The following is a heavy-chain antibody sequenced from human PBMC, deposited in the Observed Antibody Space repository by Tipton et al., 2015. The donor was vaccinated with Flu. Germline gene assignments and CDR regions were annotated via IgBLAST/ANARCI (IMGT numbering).Heavy chain of an antibody. D-gene: IGHD3-16*01. V-gene: IGHV4-31*11. J-gene: IGHJ4*02. CDR2: IDYSGTP. Sequence: TLSLTCAVSDGAVTSGSYYWTWVRQHTEKGLEWIGHIDYSGTPEYNPSLRSRVSISLDTSKNQFSRRLRSMTAADTAIYYCASYDPPYDLSSWGQGTLVTVSS. CDR3: ASYDPPYDLSS. CDR1: DGAVTSGSYY.